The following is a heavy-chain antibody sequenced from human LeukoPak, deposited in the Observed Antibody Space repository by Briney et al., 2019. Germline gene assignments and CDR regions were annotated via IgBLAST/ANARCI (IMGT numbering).Heavy chain of an antibody. CDR3: ARSISYQLPGWAVDY. D-gene: IGHD2-2*01. J-gene: IGHJ4*02. CDR2: INPSGGST. CDR1: GYTFTSYY. Sequence: ASVKVSCKASGYTFTSYYMHWVRQAPGQGLEWMGIINPSGGSTSYAQKFQGRVTMTRDTSTSTVYMELSSLRSEDTAVYYCARSISYQLPGWAVDYWGQGTLVTVSS. V-gene: IGHV1-46*01.